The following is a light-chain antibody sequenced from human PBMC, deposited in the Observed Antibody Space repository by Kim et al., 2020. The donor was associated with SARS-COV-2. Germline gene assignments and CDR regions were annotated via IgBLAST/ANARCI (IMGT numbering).Light chain of an antibody. CDR2: GAS. J-gene: IGKJ5*01. Sequence: SPGERAALTVRASQGSSSSYLAGDQQKPGQAPGLIIYGASSRATGIPDRFSGSGSGTDFTLTISRLEPEDFAVYYCQQYGSSLITFGQGTRLEIK. CDR1: QGSSSSY. V-gene: IGKV3-20*01. CDR3: QQYGSSLIT.